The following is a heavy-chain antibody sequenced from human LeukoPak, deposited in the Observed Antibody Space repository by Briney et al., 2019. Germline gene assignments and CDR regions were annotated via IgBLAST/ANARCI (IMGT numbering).Heavy chain of an antibody. CDR3: ARDGWYSGYDFDY. Sequence: GRSLRLSCAASRFTFSSYNTNWVRQAPGKGLEWVSYISTRSSTIYYADSVKGRFTISRDNAKNSLYLQMNSLRAEDTAVYYCARDGWYSGYDFDYWGQGTLVTVSS. D-gene: IGHD5-12*01. V-gene: IGHV3-48*04. CDR1: RFTFSSYN. J-gene: IGHJ4*02. CDR2: ISTRSSTI.